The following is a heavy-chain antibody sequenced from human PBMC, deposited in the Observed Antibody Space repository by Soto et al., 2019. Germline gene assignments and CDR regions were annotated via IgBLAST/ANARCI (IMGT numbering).Heavy chain of an antibody. D-gene: IGHD6-13*01. V-gene: IGHV1-46*01. Sequence: ASVKVSWKASGYTFSSYYMHWVRQAPGQGLEWMGRINPDTGTTTYAQNFQGRVTMTRDTSTSTVYMELSSLRSDDTAVYYCARVTDSSSWNYAGFDYCGQRTLVTVSS. J-gene: IGHJ4*02. CDR1: GYTFSSYY. CDR2: INPDTGTT. CDR3: ARVTDSSSWNYAGFDY.